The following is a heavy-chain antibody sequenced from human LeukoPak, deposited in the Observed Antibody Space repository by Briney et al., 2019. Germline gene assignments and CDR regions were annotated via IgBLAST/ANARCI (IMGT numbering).Heavy chain of an antibody. J-gene: IGHJ3*02. V-gene: IGHV1-2*02. CDR2: INPNSGGT. CDR3: ARIQLWPNDAFDI. Sequence: ASVKVSCKASGYTFTGYYMHWVRQAPGQGLEWMGWINPNSGGTNYAQKFQGRVTMTRDTSISTAFMDLSRLTSDDTAVYYCARIQLWPNDAFDIWGQGTMVTVSS. CDR1: GYTFTGYY. D-gene: IGHD5-18*01.